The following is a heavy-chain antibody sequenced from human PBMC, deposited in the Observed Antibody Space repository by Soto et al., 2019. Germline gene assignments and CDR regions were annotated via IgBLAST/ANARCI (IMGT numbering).Heavy chain of an antibody. D-gene: IGHD6-6*01. Sequence: SETLSLTCAVYGGSFSGYYWSWNRQPPGKGLEWIGEINHSGSTNYNPSLKSRVTISVDTSKNQFSLKLSSVTAADTAVYYCRIYSSSMDSSDYWGQGTLVTVSS. CDR3: RIYSSSMDSSDY. J-gene: IGHJ4*02. V-gene: IGHV4-34*01. CDR1: GGSFSGYY. CDR2: INHSGST.